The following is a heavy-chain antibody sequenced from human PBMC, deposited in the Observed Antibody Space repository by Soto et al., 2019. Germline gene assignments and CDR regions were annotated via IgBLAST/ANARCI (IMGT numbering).Heavy chain of an antibody. Sequence: EVQLVESGGGLVQPEGSLRLSCAASGFTFSDHYMDWVRQAPGKGLERVGRIKNKANSYTTEYAAPVKGRYIISREDSKNSVFLQMNRLKTYDTTVYYCTRVWLGSSRSSVYWGQGILVTVSS. CDR3: TRVWLGSSRSSVY. D-gene: IGHD6-19*01. J-gene: IGHJ4*02. V-gene: IGHV3-72*01. CDR2: IKNKANSYTT. CDR1: GFTFSDHY.